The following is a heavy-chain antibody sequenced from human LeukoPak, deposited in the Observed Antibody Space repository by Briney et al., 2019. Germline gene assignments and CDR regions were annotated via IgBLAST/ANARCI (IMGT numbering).Heavy chain of an antibody. J-gene: IGHJ5*02. Sequence: SETLSLTCTVSGGSISSYYWSWIRQPPGKGLEWIGYTYYSGSTNYSPSLKGRVTISVDTSKNQFSLKLSSVTAADTAVYYCARMVRGVISRYWFDPWGQGTLVTVSS. V-gene: IGHV4-59*01. CDR3: ARMVRGVISRYWFDP. CDR1: GGSISSYY. D-gene: IGHD3-10*01. CDR2: TYYSGST.